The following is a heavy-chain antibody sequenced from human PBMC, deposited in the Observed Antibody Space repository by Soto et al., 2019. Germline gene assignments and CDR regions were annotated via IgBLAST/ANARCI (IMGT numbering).Heavy chain of an antibody. Sequence: QVQLVQSGAEVKKPGASVKVSCKASGYTFTSYGISWVRQAPGQGLEWMGWISAYNGNTNYAQKLQGRVTMTTDTSTSTAYMELRSLRSDDTAVYYCARYCSSTRCYGGRYYYYGMDVWGQGTTVTVSS. J-gene: IGHJ6*02. V-gene: IGHV1-18*01. CDR2: ISAYNGNT. CDR3: ARYCSSTRCYGGRYYYYGMDV. D-gene: IGHD2-2*01. CDR1: GYTFTSYG.